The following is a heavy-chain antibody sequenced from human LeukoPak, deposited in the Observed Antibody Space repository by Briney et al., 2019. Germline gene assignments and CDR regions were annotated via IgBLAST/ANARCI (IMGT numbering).Heavy chain of an antibody. V-gene: IGHV4-34*01. J-gene: IGHJ4*02. CDR1: GGSFSGYY. CDR3: ARLVCGDIDY. CDR2: INHSGST. D-gene: IGHD2-21*01. Sequence: SETLSLTCAVYGGSFSGYYWSWIRQPPGKGLEWIGEINHSGSTNYNPSLKSRVTISVDTSKNQFSLKLSSVTAADTAVYYCARLVCGDIDYWGQGTLVTVSS.